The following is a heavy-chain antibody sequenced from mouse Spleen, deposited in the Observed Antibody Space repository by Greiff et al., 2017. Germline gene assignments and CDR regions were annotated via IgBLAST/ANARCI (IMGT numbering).Heavy chain of an antibody. V-gene: IGHV1-9*01. CDR2: ILPGSGST. Sequence: QVQLQQPGSVLVRPGASVKRSCKATGYTFSSYWIEWVKQRPGHGLEWIGEILPGSGSTNYNEKFKGKATFTADTSSNTAYMQLSSLTSEDSAVYYCARSYYDYPFAYWGQGTLVTVSA. CDR3: ARSYYDYPFAY. J-gene: IGHJ3*01. D-gene: IGHD2-4*01. CDR1: GYTFSSYW.